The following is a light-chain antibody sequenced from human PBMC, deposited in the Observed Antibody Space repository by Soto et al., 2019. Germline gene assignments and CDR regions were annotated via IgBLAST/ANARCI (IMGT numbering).Light chain of an antibody. Sequence: EIVLTQSPGTLSLSPGETATLSCRASQSVSSNFLAWYQQKPGQASKLLISGASSRATGIPDRFSGSGSGTDFTLTISRLEAEDFALYSCQQYGSSPGTFGQGTKLEIK. V-gene: IGKV3-20*01. CDR1: QSVSSNF. J-gene: IGKJ2*02. CDR3: QQYGSSPGT. CDR2: GAS.